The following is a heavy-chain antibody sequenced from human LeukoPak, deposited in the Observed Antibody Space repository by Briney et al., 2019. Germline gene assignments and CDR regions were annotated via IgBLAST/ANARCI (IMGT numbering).Heavy chain of an antibody. J-gene: IGHJ4*02. CDR2: ISSSSPI. CDR1: GFTFNTYS. V-gene: IGHV3-48*01. D-gene: IGHD6-13*01. Sequence: GGSLRLSCSASGFTFNTYSMNWVRRAPGKGLEWVSYISSSSPIWYADSVKGRFTISRDNSKNTLHLQMNTLRAEDTAVYYCASRIATAGSVDYWGQGTLVTVSS. CDR3: ASRIATAGSVDY.